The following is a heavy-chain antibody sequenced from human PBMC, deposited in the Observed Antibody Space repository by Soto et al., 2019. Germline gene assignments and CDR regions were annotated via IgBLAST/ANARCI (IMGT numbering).Heavy chain of an antibody. Sequence: QVQLVQSGAEVKKPGSSVKVSCKASGGTFSSYAISWVRQAPGQWLEWMGGIIPIFGTANYAQKFQGRVTITADESTSTAYMELSSLRSEDTAVYYCARELVRPAAQPYYFDYWGQGTLVTVSS. V-gene: IGHV1-69*01. CDR3: ARELVRPAAQPYYFDY. CDR2: IIPIFGTA. CDR1: GGTFSSYA. J-gene: IGHJ4*02. D-gene: IGHD2-2*01.